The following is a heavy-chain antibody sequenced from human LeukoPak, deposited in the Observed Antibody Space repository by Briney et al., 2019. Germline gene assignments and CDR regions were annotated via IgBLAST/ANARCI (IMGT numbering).Heavy chain of an antibody. J-gene: IGHJ4*02. Sequence: PGGSLRLSCAASGFTVSRNYLGWVRQPPGKGLEWVSITYSYGTTYYGDSVKGRFTISRDNSKNTLYLQMNSLRAEDTAVYYCAREVNNGWYDWGQGTLVTVSS. CDR1: GFTVSRNY. D-gene: IGHD6-19*01. V-gene: IGHV3-53*01. CDR2: TYSYGTT. CDR3: AREVNNGWYD.